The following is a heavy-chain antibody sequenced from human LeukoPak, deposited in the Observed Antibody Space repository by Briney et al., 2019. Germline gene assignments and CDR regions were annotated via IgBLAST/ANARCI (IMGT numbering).Heavy chain of an antibody. D-gene: IGHD6-19*01. CDR3: AKVECCSGWYAFDY. CDR1: GFTFSSFA. V-gene: IGHV3-23*01. J-gene: IGHJ4*02. CDR2: ISGSGGST. Sequence: PGGSLRLSCAASGFTFSSFAMSWVRQAPGKGLEWVSAISGSGGSTYYADSVKGRFTISRDNSKNTLYLQMNSLRAEDTAVYYCAKVECCSGWYAFDYWGQGTLVTVSS.